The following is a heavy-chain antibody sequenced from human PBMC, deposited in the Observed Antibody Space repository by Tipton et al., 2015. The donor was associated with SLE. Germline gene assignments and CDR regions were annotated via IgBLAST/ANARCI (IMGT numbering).Heavy chain of an antibody. V-gene: IGHV4-59*11. CDR2: IYYSGST. CDR1: GGSISSHY. CDR3: ARGQEAFDI. Sequence: GLVKPSETLSLTCTVSGGSISSHYWSWIRQPPGKGLEWIGYIYYSGSTNYNPSLKSRVTISVDTSKNQFSLKLSSVTAADTAVYYCARGQEAFDIWGQGTMVTVSS. J-gene: IGHJ3*02.